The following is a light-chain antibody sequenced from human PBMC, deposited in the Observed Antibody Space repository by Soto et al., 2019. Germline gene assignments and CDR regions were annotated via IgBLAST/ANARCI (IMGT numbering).Light chain of an antibody. V-gene: IGLV2-14*01. CDR1: NSDVGAYDY. CDR3: SSPSSDSTLV. CDR2: AVT. Sequence: QSALTQPASVSGSPGQSITISCSGTNSDVGAYDYVSWYQQYPGKAPKLMIYAVTNRPSGVSNRFSGAKSGNTASLTISGLNAEDDADYYCSSPSSDSTLVFGGGTKLTVL. J-gene: IGLJ3*02.